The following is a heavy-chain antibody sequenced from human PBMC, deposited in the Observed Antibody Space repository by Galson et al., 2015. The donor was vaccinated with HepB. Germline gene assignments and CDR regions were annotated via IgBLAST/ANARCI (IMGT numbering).Heavy chain of an antibody. Sequence: SETLSLTCTVSGDSISSNTYSWAWIRRSPGKGLEWIGTIYYTGTTYDNPSLMGRVTLSADSSKIHFSLKLRSVTAADTAIYYCAKISDNRVAPGEYFQDWGQGTLVTVSS. CDR3: AKISDNRVAPGEYFQD. J-gene: IGHJ1*01. V-gene: IGHV4-39*07. CDR1: GDSISSNTYS. CDR2: IYYTGTT. D-gene: IGHD2-15*01.